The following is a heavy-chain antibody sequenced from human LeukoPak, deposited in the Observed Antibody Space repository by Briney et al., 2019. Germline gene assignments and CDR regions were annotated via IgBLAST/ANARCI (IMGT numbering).Heavy chain of an antibody. CDR1: GYTFTSYD. CDR3: ARVSMRVRGARRFDP. CDR2: MNPNSGNT. J-gene: IGHJ5*02. V-gene: IGHV1-8*01. D-gene: IGHD3-10*01. Sequence: ASVKVSCKASGYTFTSYDINWVRQATGQGLEWMGWMNPNSGNTGYAQKFQGRVTMTRNTSISTAYMELSSLTSEDTAVYYCARVSMRVRGARRFDPWGQGTLVTVSS.